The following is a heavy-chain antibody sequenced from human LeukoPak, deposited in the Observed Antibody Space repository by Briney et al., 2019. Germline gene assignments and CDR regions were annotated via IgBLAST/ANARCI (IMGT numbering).Heavy chain of an antibody. D-gene: IGHD3-22*01. CDR3: ARDSSGFV. Sequence: GGSLRLSCAASGFTFSSYSMNWVRQAPGKGLEWVSYITYNSGTIYYTDSVKGRFTIPRDNAKNSLYLQMNSLRAEDTAVYYCARDSSGFVWGQGTLVTVSS. CDR2: ITYNSGTI. CDR1: GFTFSSYS. V-gene: IGHV3-48*04. J-gene: IGHJ4*02.